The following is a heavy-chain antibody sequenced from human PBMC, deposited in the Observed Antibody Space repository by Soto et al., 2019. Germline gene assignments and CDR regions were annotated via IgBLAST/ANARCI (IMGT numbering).Heavy chain of an antibody. D-gene: IGHD6-13*01. Sequence: GGSLRLSCAASGFSFSDNYMSWARQAPGKGLQWVSYISSGGGTVYYADSVKGRFTISRDNAKNSLYLQMNSLRAEDTAVYYCAKYLAAAGTRPLDYWGQGTLVTVSS. CDR3: AKYLAAAGTRPLDY. V-gene: IGHV3-11*01. CDR2: ISSGGGTV. CDR1: GFSFSDNY. J-gene: IGHJ4*02.